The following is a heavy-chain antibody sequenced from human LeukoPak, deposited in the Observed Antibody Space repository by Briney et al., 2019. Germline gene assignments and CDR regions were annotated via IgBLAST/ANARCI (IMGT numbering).Heavy chain of an antibody. J-gene: IGHJ4*02. D-gene: IGHD6-13*01. Sequence: SGPTLVKPTQTLTLTCTFSGFSLSTSGVGVGWIRQPPGKALEWVAFIYWDDDKRYRPSLKSRLTITKETSKNQVVPTMTNMEPVDTATYFCAHSSTWRAFGYWGQGTLVTVSS. CDR1: GFSLSTSGVG. CDR3: AHSSTWRAFGY. CDR2: IYWDDDK. V-gene: IGHV2-5*02.